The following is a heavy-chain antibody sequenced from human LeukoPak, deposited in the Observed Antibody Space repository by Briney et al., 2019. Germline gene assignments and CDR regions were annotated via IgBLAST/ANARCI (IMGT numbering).Heavy chain of an antibody. Sequence: PGRSLRLSCAASGFSFSDYAMHWVRQAPGKGLEWVAVISYDGNNKYYADSVKGRFTISRDNAKNTLYLQMNSLRAEDTAVYYCARDGQMDYWGQGTLVTVSS. V-gene: IGHV3-30-3*01. D-gene: IGHD5-24*01. CDR3: ARDGQMDY. CDR1: GFSFSDYA. J-gene: IGHJ4*02. CDR2: ISYDGNNK.